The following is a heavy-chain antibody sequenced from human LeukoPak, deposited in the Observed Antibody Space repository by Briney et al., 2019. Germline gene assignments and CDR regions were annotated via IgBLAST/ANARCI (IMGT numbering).Heavy chain of an antibody. V-gene: IGHV1-2*02. CDR2: INPNSGGT. CDR1: GYTFTGYY. CDR3: ARGRGYCSGGSCPYYGY. Sequence: ASVKVSCKASGYTFTGYYMHWVRQAPGQGLEWMGWINPNSGGTNYAQKFQGRVTMTRDTSISTAYMELSSLRSEDTAVYYCARGRGYCSGGSCPYYGYWGQGTLVTVSS. J-gene: IGHJ4*02. D-gene: IGHD2-15*01.